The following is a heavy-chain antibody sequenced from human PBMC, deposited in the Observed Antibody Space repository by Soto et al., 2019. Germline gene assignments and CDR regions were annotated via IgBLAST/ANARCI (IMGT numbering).Heavy chain of an antibody. V-gene: IGHV3-30*03. J-gene: IGHJ5*02. Sequence: QEQAVESGGGVVQPGRSLRLSCAASGFTFSTHAMHWVRQAPGRGLEWVAIIPYDGTTKDYADSVKGRFTISRDNSKNAVYLQMNSLRSEDTALYYCARDWRTAGTTGWFDPWGQGTLVTVSS. D-gene: IGHD6-13*01. CDR3: ARDWRTAGTTGWFDP. CDR2: IPYDGTTK. CDR1: GFTFSTHA.